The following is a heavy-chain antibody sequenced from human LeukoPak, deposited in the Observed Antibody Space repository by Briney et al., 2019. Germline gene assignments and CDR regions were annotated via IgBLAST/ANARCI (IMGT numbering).Heavy chain of an antibody. CDR3: ARDRQIAY. V-gene: IGHV3-7*01. CDR2: IKQDGSEK. CDR1: GFTFSNYW. J-gene: IGHJ4*02. Sequence: SGGSLRLSCAASGFTFSNYWLTWVRQAPGQGLEWVANIKQDGSEKHYVDSVKGRFTISRDNAKNSLYLQMNSLRAEDTAVYYCARDRQIAYGGQGPLVTVSS.